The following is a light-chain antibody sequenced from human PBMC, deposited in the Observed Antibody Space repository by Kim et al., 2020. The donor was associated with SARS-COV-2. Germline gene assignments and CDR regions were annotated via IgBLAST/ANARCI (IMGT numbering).Light chain of an antibody. V-gene: IGLV2-11*03. Sequence: GQSVTISCTGTSTDVGALTYVSWYQQYPGKAPKLMIADVSKRPSGVPDRFSGSKSGNTASLTISGLQAEDEADYYCCSYAGSYTWVFGGGTQLTVL. J-gene: IGLJ3*02. CDR3: CSYAGSYTWV. CDR2: DVS. CDR1: STDVGALTY.